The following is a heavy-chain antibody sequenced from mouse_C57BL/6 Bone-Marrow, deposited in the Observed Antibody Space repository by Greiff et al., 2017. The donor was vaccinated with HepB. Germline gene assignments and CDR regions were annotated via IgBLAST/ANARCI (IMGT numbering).Heavy chain of an antibody. CDR1: GYTFTSYW. J-gene: IGHJ2*01. V-gene: IGHV1-69*01. Sequence: QVQLQQPGAELVMPGASVKLSCKASGYTFTSYWMHWVKQRPGQGLEWIGEIDPSDSYTNYNQKFKGKSTMTVDKSSSTAYMQLSSLTSEDSAVYYFARGGLRGYFDYWGQGTTLTVSS. D-gene: IGHD2-4*01. CDR2: IDPSDSYT. CDR3: ARGGLRGYFDY.